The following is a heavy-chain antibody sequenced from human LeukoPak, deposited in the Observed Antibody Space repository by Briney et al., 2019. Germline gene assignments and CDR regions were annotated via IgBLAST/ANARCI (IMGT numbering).Heavy chain of an antibody. J-gene: IGHJ4*02. CDR2: ISGSGGST. CDR1: GSTISSYA. V-gene: IGHV3-23*01. Sequence: GGSLRLSCAASGSTISSYAMSWVRQAPGKGLEWVSAISGSGGSTYYADSVKGRFTISRDNSKNTLYLQMNSLRAEDTAVYYCAKSQPDYYDSSSYYWVPYFAYWGQGTLVTVSS. CDR3: AKSQPDYYDSSSYYWVPYFAY. D-gene: IGHD3-22*01.